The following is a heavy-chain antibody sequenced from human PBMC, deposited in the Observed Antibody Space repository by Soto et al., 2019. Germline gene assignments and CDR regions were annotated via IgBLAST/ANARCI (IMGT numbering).Heavy chain of an antibody. CDR1: GYTFTGYY. CDR2: INPNSGGT. D-gene: IGHD3-3*01. Sequence: ASVKVSCKASGYTFTGYYMHWVRQAPGQGLEWMGWINPNSGGTNYAQKFQGWVTMTRDTSISTAYMELSRLRSDDTAVYYCARADDFWSGDHFGGYAFDIWGPGTMVTVSS. V-gene: IGHV1-2*04. CDR3: ARADDFWSGDHFGGYAFDI. J-gene: IGHJ3*02.